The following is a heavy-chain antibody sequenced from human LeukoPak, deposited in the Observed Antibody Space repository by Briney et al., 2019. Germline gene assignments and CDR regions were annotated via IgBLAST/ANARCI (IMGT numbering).Heavy chain of an antibody. J-gene: IGHJ3*02. CDR2: INAKTGCT. V-gene: IGHV1-2*02. CDR3: AKDFRDQWLVKTFQI. CDR1: GYTFTYYY. D-gene: IGHD6-19*01. Sequence: ASLKVSCKASGYTFTYYYIHWVRQAPGQGLEWMGWINAKTGCTNYAQKFQGKVTMNRDTSISTAYMELSRLRFEDTAVYYCAKDFRDQWLVKTFQIWGQGTMVTVSS.